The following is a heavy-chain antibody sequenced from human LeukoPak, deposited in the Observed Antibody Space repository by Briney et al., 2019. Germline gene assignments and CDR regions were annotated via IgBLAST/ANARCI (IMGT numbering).Heavy chain of an antibody. J-gene: IGHJ4*01. D-gene: IGHD2-2*01. CDR3: AKDAAISGSHRTLGFDY. CDR2: ISFDGSNK. Sequence: GGSLCLSCTSSGFTFSSYAVRWVRQAPGKGLEWVADISFDGSNKYYAASMKGRFTIARDNSKNTLYLQMNSLRADDTAVYYCAKDAAISGSHRTLGFDYWGQGTLVIVSS. V-gene: IGHV3-30*18. CDR1: GFTFSSYA.